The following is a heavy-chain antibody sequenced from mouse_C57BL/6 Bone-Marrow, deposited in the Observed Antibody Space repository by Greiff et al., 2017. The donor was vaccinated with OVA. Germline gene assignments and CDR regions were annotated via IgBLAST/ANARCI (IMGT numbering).Heavy chain of an antibody. J-gene: IGHJ1*03. CDR2: INPNNGGT. Sequence: VQLQQSGPELVKPGASVKIPCKASGYTFTDYNMDWVKQSHGKSLEWIGDINPNNGGTIYNQKFKGKATLTVDKSSSTAYMELRSLTSEDTAVYYCAIPYYYGSSYEGWYFDVWGTGTTVTVSS. CDR1: GYTFTDYN. D-gene: IGHD1-1*01. V-gene: IGHV1-18*01. CDR3: AIPYYYGSSYEGWYFDV.